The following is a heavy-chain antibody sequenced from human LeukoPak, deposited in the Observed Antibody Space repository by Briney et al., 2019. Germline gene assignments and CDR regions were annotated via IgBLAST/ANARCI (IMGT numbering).Heavy chain of an antibody. D-gene: IGHD1-26*01. V-gene: IGHV3-23*01. Sequence: GGSLRLSCAASGFTFSSYGMSWVRQAPGKGLEWVSAIGGSGTSTYYADSVKGRFTTSRDNSKNTLYLQMNSLRAEDTAVYYCAKLVGATDYWGQGTLVTVSS. CDR1: GFTFSSYG. CDR2: IGGSGTST. J-gene: IGHJ4*02. CDR3: AKLVGATDY.